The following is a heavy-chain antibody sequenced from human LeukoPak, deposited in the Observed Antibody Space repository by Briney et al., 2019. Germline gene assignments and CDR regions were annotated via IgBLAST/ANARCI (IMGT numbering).Heavy chain of an antibody. J-gene: IGHJ4*02. V-gene: IGHV1-18*01. CDR2: ISAYNGST. Sequence: ASVKVSCKASGYTFNSYGITWVRQAPGQGLEWMGWISAYNGSTIYAQRLQGRVTMTTDTTTSTAYMELRSLTSDDTAIYYCARAQRWLPLDYWGQGTLVTVSS. CDR3: ARAQRWLPLDY. CDR1: GYTFNSYG. D-gene: IGHD5-24*01.